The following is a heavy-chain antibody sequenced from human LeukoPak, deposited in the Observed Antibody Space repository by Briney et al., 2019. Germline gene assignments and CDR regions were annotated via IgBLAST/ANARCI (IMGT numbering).Heavy chain of an antibody. Sequence: GSLRLSCAASGFTFSSYEMNWVRQAPGKGLEWVSSISSSSSYIYYADSVKGRFTISRDNAKNSLYLQMNSLRAEDTAVYYCARDWTAAGYYFDYWGQGTLVTVSS. J-gene: IGHJ4*02. CDR1: GFTFSSYE. CDR3: ARDWTAAGYYFDY. D-gene: IGHD3/OR15-3a*01. CDR2: ISSSSSYI. V-gene: IGHV3-21*01.